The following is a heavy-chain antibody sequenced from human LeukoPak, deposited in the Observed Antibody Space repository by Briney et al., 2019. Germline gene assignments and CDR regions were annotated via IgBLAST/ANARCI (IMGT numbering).Heavy chain of an antibody. CDR1: GFTFSSYG. D-gene: IGHD6-13*01. Sequence: PGGSLRLACAASGFTFSSYGMHWVRQAPGKGLKWVAFIRYDGSYKYYADSVKGRFTISRDNAKNSLYLQMNSLRGEDTAVYYCARDLGAAAGSPYDYWGQGTLVTVSS. CDR3: ARDLGAAAGSPYDY. CDR2: IRYDGSYK. J-gene: IGHJ4*02. V-gene: IGHV3-30*02.